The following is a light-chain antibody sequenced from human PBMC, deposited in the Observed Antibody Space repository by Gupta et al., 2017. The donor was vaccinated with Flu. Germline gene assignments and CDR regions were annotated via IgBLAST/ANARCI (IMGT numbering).Light chain of an antibody. CDR2: KAS. CDR3: QQYNSYSKT. CDR1: QSISSW. J-gene: IGKJ1*01. V-gene: IGKV1-5*03. Sequence: DIQMTQSPSTLSASVGDRVTITCRASQSISSWLAWYQQKPGKAPKLLIYKASRVESGVPSRFSGSGSGTEFTLTISILHPDDFANYYCQQYNSYSKTFGQGTKVEIK.